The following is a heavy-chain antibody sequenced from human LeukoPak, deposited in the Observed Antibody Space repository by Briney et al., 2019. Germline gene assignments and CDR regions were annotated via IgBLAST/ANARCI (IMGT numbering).Heavy chain of an antibody. D-gene: IGHD3-10*01. V-gene: IGHV3-66*01. J-gene: IGHJ6*02. Sequence: GGSLRLSCAASGFTVSSNYMNWVRQAPGKGLEWVSLIYSGGSTHYADSVKGRFTISRDNSKNTLYLQMNSLRAEDTAVYYCARESALTMVRGVSLPPVPRYYYYGMDVWGQGTTVTVSS. CDR3: ARESALTMVRGVSLPPVPRYYYYGMDV. CDR1: GFTVSSNY. CDR2: IYSGGST.